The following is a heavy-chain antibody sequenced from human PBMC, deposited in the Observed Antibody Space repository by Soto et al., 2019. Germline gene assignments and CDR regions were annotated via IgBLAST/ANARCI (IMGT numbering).Heavy chain of an antibody. J-gene: IGHJ6*02. V-gene: IGHV1-18*04. Sequence: ASVKVSCKASGYTFTSYGISWVRQAPGQGLEWMGWISAYNGNTNYAQKLQGRVTMTTDTSTSTAYMELRSLRSDDTAVYYCAREVGLYSSSSHRMDVWGQGTTVTVSS. CDR3: AREVGLYSSSSHRMDV. CDR2: ISAYNGNT. D-gene: IGHD6-6*01. CDR1: GYTFTSYG.